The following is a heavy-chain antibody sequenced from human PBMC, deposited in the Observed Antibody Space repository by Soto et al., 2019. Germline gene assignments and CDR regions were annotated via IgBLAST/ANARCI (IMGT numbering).Heavy chain of an antibody. CDR1: GGSISSYY. D-gene: IGHD3-22*01. Sequence: SETLSLTCTVSGGSISSYYWSWIRQPPGKGLEWIGYIYYSGSTNYNPSLKGRVTISVDTSKNQFSLKLSSVTAADTAVYYCARVPTYYYDSSGYSWVRPGPWGFDPWGQGTLVTVSS. J-gene: IGHJ5*02. CDR3: ARVPTYYYDSSGYSWVRPGPWGFDP. CDR2: IYYSGST. V-gene: IGHV4-59*01.